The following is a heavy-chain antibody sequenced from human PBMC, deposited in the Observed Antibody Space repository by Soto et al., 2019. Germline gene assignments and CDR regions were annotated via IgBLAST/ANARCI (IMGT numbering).Heavy chain of an antibody. V-gene: IGHV4-4*07. CDR1: GVSITPYF. CDR2: IYASGRT. D-gene: IGHD3-9*01. CDR3: ARHFDVDPSLDHYYFDL. Sequence: QVQLQESGPGLVKPSETLSLTCTVSGVSITPYFWSWIRQPAGEAPEWLGHIYASGRTTYNPSLKSRVTMFVSQTQVSLRLTSVTAADTAVYYCARHFDVDPSLDHYYFDLLGRGALVTVSS. J-gene: IGHJ2*01.